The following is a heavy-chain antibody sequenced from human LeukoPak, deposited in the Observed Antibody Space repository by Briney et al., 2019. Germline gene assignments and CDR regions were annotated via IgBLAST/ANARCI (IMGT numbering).Heavy chain of an antibody. CDR2: IYYSGST. CDR3: ARAGTTSGNYYYYGMDV. V-gene: IGHV4-59*01. CDR1: GGSISSYY. J-gene: IGHJ6*02. Sequence: SETLSLTCTVSGGSISSYYWSWIRQPPGKGLVWIGYIYYSGSTNYNPSLKSRVTISVDTSKNQFSLKLSSVTAADTAVYYCARAGTTSGNYYYYGMDVWGQGTTVTVSS. D-gene: IGHD1-1*01.